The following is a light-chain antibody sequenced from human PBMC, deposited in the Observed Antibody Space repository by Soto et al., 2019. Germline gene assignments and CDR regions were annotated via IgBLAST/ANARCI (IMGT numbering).Light chain of an antibody. CDR1: PSVTCNY. Sequence: EIGLTQSPATLSLSPGERATLSCRALPSVTCNYLAWYRPKPGQTPTLLIVVASRRATGIPDRFSGRWSGTALTLTLSRLEHEDFAGYYCQLYLDSPWAFGQGTKVEIK. CDR2: VAS. CDR3: QLYLDSPWA. J-gene: IGKJ1*01. V-gene: IGKV3-20*01.